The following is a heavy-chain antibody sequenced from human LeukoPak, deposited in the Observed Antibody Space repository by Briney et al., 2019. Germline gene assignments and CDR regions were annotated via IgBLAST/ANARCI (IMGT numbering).Heavy chain of an antibody. Sequence: PSETLSLTCTVSGGSISSYYWSWIRQPPGKGLEWIGYIYYSGSTNYNPSLKSRVTISVDTSKNQFSLKLSSVTAADTAVYYCARAETSSSWYEGNWFDPWGQGTLVTVPS. CDR3: ARAETSSSWYEGNWFDP. CDR2: IYYSGST. V-gene: IGHV4-59*08. D-gene: IGHD6-13*01. J-gene: IGHJ5*02. CDR1: GGSISSYY.